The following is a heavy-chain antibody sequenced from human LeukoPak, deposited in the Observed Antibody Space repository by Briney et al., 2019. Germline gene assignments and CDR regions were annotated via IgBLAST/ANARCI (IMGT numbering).Heavy chain of an antibody. Sequence: SETLSLTCAVYGGSFSGYYWSWIRQPPGKGLEWIGSIYYSGSTYYNPSLKSRVTISVDTSKNQFSLKLSSVTAADTAVYYCATGVGRLDSWGQGTLVTVSS. CDR1: GGSFSGYY. D-gene: IGHD3-10*01. CDR2: IYYSGST. V-gene: IGHV4-34*01. CDR3: ATGVGRLDS. J-gene: IGHJ4*02.